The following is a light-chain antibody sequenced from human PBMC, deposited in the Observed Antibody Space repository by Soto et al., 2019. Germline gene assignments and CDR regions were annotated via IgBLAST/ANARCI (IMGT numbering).Light chain of an antibody. V-gene: IGKV3-11*01. CDR2: DAT. CDR1: QTVSSY. Sequence: EIVLTQSPATLSLSPGERATLSCRASQTVSSYLAWYQQKPGQAPRLLIYDATNRATGIPARFSGSGSGTDHPLTIRSLEPEDVAVYYCQQRYNWPPYTFGQGTKLEIK. J-gene: IGKJ2*01. CDR3: QQRYNWPPYT.